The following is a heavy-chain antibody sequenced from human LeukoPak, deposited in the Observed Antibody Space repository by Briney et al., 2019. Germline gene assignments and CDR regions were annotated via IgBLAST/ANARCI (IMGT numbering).Heavy chain of an antibody. J-gene: IGHJ4*02. V-gene: IGHV5-51*01. Sequence: GESLETSFKGSGYSFTSYWIGWLRQMPGKGLGWMGIIYPGDSKTRYSPSFEGQVTISADKSISTAYLQWSSLKASDTAMYYCARAHDSSGLDYWGQGIVDAVSS. CDR2: IYPGDSKT. CDR3: ARAHDSSGLDY. D-gene: IGHD3-22*01. CDR1: GYSFTSYW.